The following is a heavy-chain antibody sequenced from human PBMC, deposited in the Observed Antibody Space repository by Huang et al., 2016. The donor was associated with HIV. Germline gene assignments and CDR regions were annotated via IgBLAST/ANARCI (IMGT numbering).Heavy chain of an antibody. CDR3: ARGSRSNGVSSFDY. V-gene: IGHV3-30-3*01. CDR1: GFTFRSYA. D-gene: IGHD2-8*01. Sequence: QVQLVESGGGVVHPGRSLRPSCAASGFTFRSYAMHWVRQAPGKGREWVAIISYDGSNKYYADAVKGRFTISRDNAKNTLYLQMNSLRAEDTAVYYCARGSRSNGVSSFDYWGQGTLVTVSS. CDR2: ISYDGSNK. J-gene: IGHJ4*02.